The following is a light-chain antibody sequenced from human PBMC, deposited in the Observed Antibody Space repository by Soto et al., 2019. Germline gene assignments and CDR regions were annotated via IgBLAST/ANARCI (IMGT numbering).Light chain of an antibody. V-gene: IGKV3-20*01. CDR2: GAS. Sequence: EIVLTQSPGTLSLSPGERATLSCRASQTVGSSYLAWYQQKPGQAPRLLIYGASSRATGIPDRFSGSGFGTDFTLTISRLEPEDFAVYYCQQYGSSPWWTFGQGTKVEIK. J-gene: IGKJ1*01. CDR1: QTVGSSY. CDR3: QQYGSSPWWT.